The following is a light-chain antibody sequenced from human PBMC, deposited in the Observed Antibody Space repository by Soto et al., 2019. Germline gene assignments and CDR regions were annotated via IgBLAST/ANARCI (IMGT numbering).Light chain of an antibody. Sequence: DIPMTQSPSTLSASVGDRVTITCRASQSFNTWLAWYQQKPGKAPNLLIYKASSLASGVPSRFSGSGSGTEFTLTISSLQPDDLATYYCQQYNSYSLSFGPGTKVDIK. CDR1: QSFNTW. V-gene: IGKV1-5*03. CDR3: QQYNSYSLS. CDR2: KAS. J-gene: IGKJ3*01.